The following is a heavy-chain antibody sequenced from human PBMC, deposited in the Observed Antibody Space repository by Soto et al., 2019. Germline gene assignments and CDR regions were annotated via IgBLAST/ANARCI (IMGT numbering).Heavy chain of an antibody. CDR3: AKVTGYCSSSSCRRDYYYYGMDV. J-gene: IGHJ6*02. Sequence: GGSLRLSCAASGFTFSNYGMHWVRQAPGKGLEWVAVISYDGSDKYYADSVKGRFSISRDNSKNTLYLQMNSLRAEDTAVYYCAKVTGYCSSSSCRRDYYYYGMDVWGQGTTVTVSS. CDR1: GFTFSNYG. D-gene: IGHD2-2*01. V-gene: IGHV3-30*18. CDR2: ISYDGSDK.